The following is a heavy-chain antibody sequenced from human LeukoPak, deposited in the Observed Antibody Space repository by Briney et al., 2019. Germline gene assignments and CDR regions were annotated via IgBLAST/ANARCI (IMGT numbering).Heavy chain of an antibody. J-gene: IGHJ6*02. V-gene: IGHV4-34*01. CDR1: RGSFSGYY. D-gene: IGHD2-2*01. CDR3: ARRTSGYYYYGMDV. CDR2: INHSGST. Sequence: SETLSLTCAVYRGSFSGYYWSWIRQPPGKGLEWIGEINHSGSTNYNPSLKSRVTISVDTSKNQFSLRLSSVTAADTAVYYCARRTSGYYYYGMDVWGQGTTVTVSS.